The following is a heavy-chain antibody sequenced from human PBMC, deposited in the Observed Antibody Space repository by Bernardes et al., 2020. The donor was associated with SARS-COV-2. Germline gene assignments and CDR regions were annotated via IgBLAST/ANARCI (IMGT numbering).Heavy chain of an antibody. V-gene: IGHV4-34*01. D-gene: IGHD3-3*01. CDR2: INHSGTT. J-gene: IGHJ4*02. Sequence: SETLSLTCAVYGGSFSAYYWTWIRQPPGKGLEWIGEINHSGTTKYNPSLKSRVTISVDTSKNQFSLELTSVTAADTSMYYCAREGPSGYPDYWGQGTLVTVSS. CDR3: AREGPSGYPDY. CDR1: GGSFSAYY.